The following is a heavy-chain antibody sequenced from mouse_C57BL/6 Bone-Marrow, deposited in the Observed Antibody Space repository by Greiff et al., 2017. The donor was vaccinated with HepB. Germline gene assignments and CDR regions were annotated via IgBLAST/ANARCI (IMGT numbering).Heavy chain of an antibody. Sequence: EVQLVESGEGLVKPGGSLKLSCAASGFTFSSYAMSWVRQTPEKRLEWVAYISSGGDYIYYADTVKGRFTISRDNARNTLYLQMSSLKSEDTAMYYCTRDRLDSITTVGNYAMDYWGQGTSVTVSS. CDR1: GFTFSSYA. J-gene: IGHJ4*01. V-gene: IGHV5-9-1*02. CDR3: TRDRLDSITTVGNYAMDY. CDR2: ISSGGDYI. D-gene: IGHD1-1*01.